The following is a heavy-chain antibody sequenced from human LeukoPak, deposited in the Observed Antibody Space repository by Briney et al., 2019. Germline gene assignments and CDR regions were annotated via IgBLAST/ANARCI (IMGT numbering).Heavy chain of an antibody. CDR3: ARRPWRSFGGDSSYYYYGMDV. CDR2: IYYSGST. Sequence: SQTLSLTCTVSGGPISSGGYYWSWIRQHPGKGLEWIGYIYYSGSTYYNPSLKSRVTISVDTSKNQFSLKLSSVTAADTAVYYCARRPWRSFGGDSSYYYYGMDVWGQGTTVTVSS. J-gene: IGHJ6*02. V-gene: IGHV4-31*03. CDR1: GGPISSGGYY. D-gene: IGHD2-21*02.